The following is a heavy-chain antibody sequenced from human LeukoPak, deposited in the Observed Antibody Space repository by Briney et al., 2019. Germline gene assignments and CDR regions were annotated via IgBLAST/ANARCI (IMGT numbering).Heavy chain of an antibody. CDR3: ARDGGSAYSGYDYFDY. J-gene: IGHJ4*02. CDR1: GGSISSGGYS. CDR2: IYHSGST. Sequence: SQTLSLTCAVSGGSISSGGYSWSWIRQPPGKGLEWIGYIYHSGSTYYNPSLKSRVTISVDRSKNQFSLKLSSVTAADTAVYYCARDGGSAYSGYDYFDYWGQGTLVTVSS. V-gene: IGHV4-30-2*01. D-gene: IGHD5-12*01.